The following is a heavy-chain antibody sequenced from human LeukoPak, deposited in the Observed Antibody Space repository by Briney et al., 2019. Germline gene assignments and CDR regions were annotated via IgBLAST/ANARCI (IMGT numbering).Heavy chain of an antibody. Sequence: PGGPLRLSCAASGFTFSSYGMTWVRQAPGRGLEWVSGISDSGDSTYYADSVKGRSTISRDNSKNTVYLQMNSLRAEDTAVYYCAKDGIAVAGTSAWYWGQGTQVTVSS. CDR1: GFTFSSYG. D-gene: IGHD6-19*01. V-gene: IGHV3-23*01. J-gene: IGHJ4*02. CDR2: ISDSGDST. CDR3: AKDGIAVAGTSAWY.